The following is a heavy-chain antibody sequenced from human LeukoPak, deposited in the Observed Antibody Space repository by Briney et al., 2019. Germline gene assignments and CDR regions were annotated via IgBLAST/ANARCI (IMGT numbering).Heavy chain of an antibody. CDR3: AREGDGYNYAYY. J-gene: IGHJ4*02. CDR2: FIPILGIP. V-gene: IGHV1-69*10. Sequence: SVKVSCKTSGGTFRSYGLNWVRQAPGQGPEWMGGFIPILGIPKYAQNLQGRVTITADESTSTGYMELSGLTYEDTAVYYCAREGDGYNYAYYWGQGTLVTVSS. CDR1: GGTFRSYG. D-gene: IGHD5-24*01.